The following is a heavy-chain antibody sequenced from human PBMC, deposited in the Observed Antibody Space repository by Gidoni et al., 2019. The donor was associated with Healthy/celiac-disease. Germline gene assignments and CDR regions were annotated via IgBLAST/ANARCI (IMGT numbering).Heavy chain of an antibody. Sequence: EVKLVESGGGLVQPGGSLRFSCAASGFTFSSYEMNWVRQAPGKGLEWVSYISSSGSTIYYADSVKGRFTISRDNAKNSLYLQMNSLRAEDTAVYYCAGGSTYYDFWSGYYNTGYGMDVWGQGTTVTVSS. V-gene: IGHV3-48*03. D-gene: IGHD3-3*01. CDR1: GFTFSSYE. J-gene: IGHJ6*02. CDR2: ISSSGSTI. CDR3: AGGSTYYDFWSGYYNTGYGMDV.